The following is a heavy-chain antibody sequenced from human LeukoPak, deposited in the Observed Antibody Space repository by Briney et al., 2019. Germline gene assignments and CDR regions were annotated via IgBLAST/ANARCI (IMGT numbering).Heavy chain of an antibody. CDR2: IYTVGST. Sequence: PGGSLRLSCAASGFTVSRHYMSWVRQAPGKGLGWVSVIYTVGSTYYADSVKGRFTISRDNSKNTLYLQMNSLRVEDTAVYYCARGCSSGDVTAAEYRGQGTLVTVSS. D-gene: IGHD2-21*02. J-gene: IGHJ4*02. CDR1: GFTVSRHY. CDR3: ARGCSSGDVTAAEY. V-gene: IGHV3-66*02.